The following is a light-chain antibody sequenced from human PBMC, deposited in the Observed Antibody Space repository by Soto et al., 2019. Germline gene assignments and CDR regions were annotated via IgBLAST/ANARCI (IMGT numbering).Light chain of an antibody. CDR1: QSIGRY. J-gene: IGKJ5*01. CDR3: QQSHSTPIT. V-gene: IGKV1-39*01. CDR2: GAS. Sequence: DIEMTQSPSSLSSSVADIFTITCRASQSIGRYLNWYQQKPGKAPKLLIYGASTLQSGVPSRFSGSGSGTHFILTINGLQPEDFATYYCQQSHSTPITFGQGTRLEIK.